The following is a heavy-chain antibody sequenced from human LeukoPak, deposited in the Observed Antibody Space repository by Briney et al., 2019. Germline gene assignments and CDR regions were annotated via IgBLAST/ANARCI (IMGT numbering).Heavy chain of an antibody. J-gene: IGHJ3*01. Sequence: GESLEISCKVSGYSFTSYCIGWVRQMPGKGLEWMGIIYPGDSGPTYNPSFQGQVTISVDKSINTAYLQWSSLQASDTAMYYCGMSGDRVPLQDDVFDVWGQGTMVTVST. D-gene: IGHD1-26*01. CDR2: IYPGDSGP. CDR1: GYSFTSYC. CDR3: GMSGDRVPLQDDVFDV. V-gene: IGHV5-51*01.